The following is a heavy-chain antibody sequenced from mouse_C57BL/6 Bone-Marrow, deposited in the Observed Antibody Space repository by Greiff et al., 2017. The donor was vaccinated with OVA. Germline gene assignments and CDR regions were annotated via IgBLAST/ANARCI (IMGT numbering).Heavy chain of an antibody. V-gene: IGHV1-74*01. J-gene: IGHJ1*03. CDR2: IHPSDSDT. D-gene: IGHD1-1*01. CDR1: GYTFTSYW. Sequence: VQLQQPGAELVKPGASVKVSCKASGYTFTSYWMHWVKQRPGQGLEWIGRIHPSDSDTNYNQKFKGKATLTVDKSSNTAYLQLSSLTSEDTAVYYCTTGDPYWYFDVWGTGTTVTVSS. CDR3: TTGDPYWYFDV.